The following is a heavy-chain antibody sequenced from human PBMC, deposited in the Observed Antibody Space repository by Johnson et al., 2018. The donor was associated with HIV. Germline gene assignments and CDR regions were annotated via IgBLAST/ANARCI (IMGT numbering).Heavy chain of an antibody. CDR3: AKDPRHGGDAFDI. V-gene: IGHV3-30*18. J-gene: IGHJ3*02. CDR2: ISYDGSNK. D-gene: IGHD3-10*01. CDR1: GFTFSNAW. Sequence: QLVESGGGLVKPGGSLRLSCAASGFTFSNAWMSWVRQAPGKGLEWVAVISYDGSNKYYADSVKGRFTISRDNSKNTLYLQMNSLRAEDTAVYYCAKDPRHGGDAFDIWGQGTMVTVSS.